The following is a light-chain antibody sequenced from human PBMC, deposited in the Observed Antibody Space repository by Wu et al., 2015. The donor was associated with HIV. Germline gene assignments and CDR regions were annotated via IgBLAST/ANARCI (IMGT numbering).Light chain of an antibody. CDR1: QTIRSW. Sequence: DIQMTQSPSTLSASVGDRVTITCRASQTIRSWLAWYQQKPGKAPKVLIYKASTLETGVPSRFSGSGSGTEFTFTISSLQPDDFATYYCQQYHTFPWTFGQGTRVEIK. V-gene: IGKV1-5*03. J-gene: IGKJ1*01. CDR3: QQYHTFPWT. CDR2: KAS.